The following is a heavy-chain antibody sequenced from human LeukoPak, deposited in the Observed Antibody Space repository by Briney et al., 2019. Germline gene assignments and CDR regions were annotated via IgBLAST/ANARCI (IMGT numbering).Heavy chain of an antibody. CDR3: VRDGAHWDLDY. CDR2: ISGGGGTT. D-gene: IGHD7-27*01. J-gene: IGHJ4*02. V-gene: IGHV3-23*01. Sequence: GGSLRLSCAASGFTFSSDAMSWVRQAPGKGLEWVSFISGGGGTTYYSDSVKGRFTISRDNSKNTVHLQMNSLRAEDTAMYYCVRDGAHWDLDYWGQGTLVTVSS. CDR1: GFTFSSDA.